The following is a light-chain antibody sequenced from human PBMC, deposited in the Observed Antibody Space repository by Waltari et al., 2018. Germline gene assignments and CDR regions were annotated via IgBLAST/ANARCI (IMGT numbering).Light chain of an antibody. CDR2: KVS. CDR1: QSLVHSDGNTY. V-gene: IGKV2-30*02. Sequence: DVVMTQSPLSLPVTLGQPASISCKSSQSLVHSDGNTYVQWFQQRPGQSPRRLIYKVSNRESGVTDRLSGSGSGTDFTLKISRMEAEDVGVYYCMQGTHWPYTFGQGTRLDIK. J-gene: IGKJ2*01. CDR3: MQGTHWPYT.